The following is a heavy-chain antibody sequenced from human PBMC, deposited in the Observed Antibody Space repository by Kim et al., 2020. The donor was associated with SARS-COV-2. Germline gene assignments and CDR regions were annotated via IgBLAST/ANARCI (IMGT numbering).Heavy chain of an antibody. CDR2: IYHIGST. J-gene: IGHJ3*02. CDR1: GYSISSGYY. CDR3: AREGPQTRSGSYKAAFDI. V-gene: IGHV4-38-2*02. D-gene: IGHD1-26*01. Sequence: SETLSLTCTVSGYSISSGYYWGWIRQPPGKGLEWIGSIYHIGSTYYNPSLKSRVTISVDTSKNQFSLKLSSVTAADTAVYYCAREGPQTRSGSYKAAFDIWGQGTMVTVSS.